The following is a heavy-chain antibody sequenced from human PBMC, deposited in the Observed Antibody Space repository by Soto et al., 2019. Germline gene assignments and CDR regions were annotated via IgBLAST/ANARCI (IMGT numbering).Heavy chain of an antibody. CDR1: GGSFSGYY. J-gene: IGHJ4*02. CDR2: INHSGST. CDR3: ATATYYYDTSGFPNY. Sequence: SETLSLTCAVYGGSFSGYYWSWIRQPPGKGLEWIGEINHSGSTNYNPSLKSRVTISVDTSKNQFSLKLSSVTAADTAVYYCATATYYYDTSGFPNYWGQGT. D-gene: IGHD3-22*01. V-gene: IGHV4-34*01.